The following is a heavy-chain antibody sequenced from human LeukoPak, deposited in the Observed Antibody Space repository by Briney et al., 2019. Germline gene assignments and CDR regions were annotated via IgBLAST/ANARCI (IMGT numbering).Heavy chain of an antibody. CDR3: AKDQGTGTTGDFDY. D-gene: IGHD1-1*01. J-gene: IGHJ4*02. Sequence: GGSLRLSCAASGFTFTTYAMSWVRQAPGKGLEWVSAISGSGGSTYYADSVKGRFTTSRDNSKNTLYLQMNSLRAEDTAVYYCAKDQGTGTTGDFDYWGQGTLVTVSS. CDR1: GFTFTTYA. V-gene: IGHV3-23*01. CDR2: ISGSGGST.